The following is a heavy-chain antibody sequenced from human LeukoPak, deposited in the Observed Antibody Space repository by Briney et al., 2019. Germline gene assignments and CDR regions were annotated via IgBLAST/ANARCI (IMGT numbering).Heavy chain of an antibody. Sequence: SETLSLTCAVSGGSISSNNWWSWVRQPPGKGLEWIGEIYHSGSTTYNPSLKSRVTISVDKSKNQFSLELSSVAAADTAVYFCARKDSNYGGFDYWGQGTLVTVSS. CDR3: ARKDSNYGGFDY. V-gene: IGHV4-4*02. CDR2: IYHSGST. CDR1: GGSISSNNW. D-gene: IGHD4-11*01. J-gene: IGHJ4*02.